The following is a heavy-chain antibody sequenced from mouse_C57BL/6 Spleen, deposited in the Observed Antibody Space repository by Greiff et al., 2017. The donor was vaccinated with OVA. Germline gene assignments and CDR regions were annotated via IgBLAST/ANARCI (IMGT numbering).Heavy chain of an antibody. CDR3: TKRSDGYYMDY. D-gene: IGHD2-3*01. CDR1: GYTFTDYE. CDR2: IDPETGGT. J-gene: IGHJ4*01. Sequence: VQLQQSGAELVRPGASVTLSCKASGYTFTDYEMHWVKQTPVHGLEWIGAIDPETGGTAYNQKFKGKAIQTADKSSSTAYMELRSLTSEDSAVYYCTKRSDGYYMDYWGQGTSVTVSS. V-gene: IGHV1-15*01.